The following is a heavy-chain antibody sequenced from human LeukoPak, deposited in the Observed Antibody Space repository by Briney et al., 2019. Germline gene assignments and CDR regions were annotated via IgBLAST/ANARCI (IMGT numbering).Heavy chain of an antibody. CDR1: GGSFSGYY. Sequence: ASETLSLTCAVYGGSFSGYYWSWIRQPPGKGLEWIGEINHSGSTNYNPSLKSRVTISVDTSKNQFSLKLSSVTAADTAVYYCARTRNIVVVSAALYYYYGMDVWGQGTTVTVSS. CDR3: ARTRNIVVVSAALYYYYGMDV. J-gene: IGHJ6*02. D-gene: IGHD2-2*01. CDR2: INHSGST. V-gene: IGHV4-34*01.